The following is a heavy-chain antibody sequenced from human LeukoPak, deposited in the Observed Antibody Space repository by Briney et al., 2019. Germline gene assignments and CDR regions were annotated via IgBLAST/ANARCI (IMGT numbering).Heavy chain of an antibody. V-gene: IGHV3-23*01. CDR3: ATYRQVLLPFES. Sequence: GGSLRLSCEASGFTFSTFAMIWVRQPPGKGLEWVSSIFPSGGEIHYTDSVRGRFTISRDNSKSTLSLQMNSLRAEDTAIYYCATYRQVLLPFESWGQGTLVTVSS. D-gene: IGHD2/OR15-2a*01. CDR2: IFPSGGEI. J-gene: IGHJ4*02. CDR1: GFTFSTFA.